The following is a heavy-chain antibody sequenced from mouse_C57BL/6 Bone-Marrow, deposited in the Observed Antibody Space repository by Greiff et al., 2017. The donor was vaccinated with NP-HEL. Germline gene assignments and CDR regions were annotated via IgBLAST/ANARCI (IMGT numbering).Heavy chain of an antibody. Sequence: QVQLKQSGAELVRPGTSVKVSCKASGYAFTNYLIEWVKQRPGQGLEWIGVINPGSGGTNYNEKFKGKATLTADKSSSTAYMQLSSLTSEDSAVYFCAKVGRDYAMDYWGQGTSVTVSS. CDR3: AKVGRDYAMDY. CDR2: INPGSGGT. D-gene: IGHD4-1*01. CDR1: GYAFTNYL. J-gene: IGHJ4*01. V-gene: IGHV1-54*01.